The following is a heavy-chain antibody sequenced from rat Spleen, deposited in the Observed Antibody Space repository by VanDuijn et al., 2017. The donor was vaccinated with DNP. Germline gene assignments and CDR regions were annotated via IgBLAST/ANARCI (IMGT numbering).Heavy chain of an antibody. J-gene: IGHJ2*01. CDR3: ARETQWGYFDY. CDR2: ISYTGST. V-gene: IGHV3-1*01. D-gene: IGHD1-1*01. Sequence: VQLQESGPGLAKPSQSLSLTCSVTGYSITSDYWGWIRKFPGNKMEWMGYISYTGSTSYNPTQKSRISITRDTSKNQFFLQLNSVTTEDTATYYCARETQWGYFDYWGQGVMVTVSS. CDR1: GYSITSDY.